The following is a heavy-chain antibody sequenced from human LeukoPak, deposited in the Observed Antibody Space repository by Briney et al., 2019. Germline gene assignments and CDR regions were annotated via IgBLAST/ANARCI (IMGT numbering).Heavy chain of an antibody. CDR3: AKVELHDS. D-gene: IGHD3-10*01. V-gene: IGHV3-48*04. J-gene: IGHJ4*02. CDR1: GFTFSSYG. CDR2: ISSSSSAT. Sequence: PGGSLRLSCAASGFTFSSYGMNWVRQAPGKGLEWVSYISSSSSATNYADSVKGRFTVSRDNAKKSLYLQMNSLRAEDTAVYYCAKVELHDSWGQGTLVTVSS.